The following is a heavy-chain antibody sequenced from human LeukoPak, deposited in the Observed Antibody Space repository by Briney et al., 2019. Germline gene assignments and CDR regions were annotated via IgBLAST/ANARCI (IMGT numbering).Heavy chain of an antibody. D-gene: IGHD3-10*01. V-gene: IGHV3-33*01. J-gene: IGHJ4*02. CDR3: ASWRGSGSYGGYFDY. CDR1: GFTFSSYG. Sequence: GRSLRLSCAASGFTFSSYGMYWVRQAPGKGLEWVTLIWYDGSNRYCADSVKGRFTISRDNSKNTLYLQMNSLRAEDTAVYYCASWRGSGSYGGYFDYWGQGTLVTVSS. CDR2: IWYDGSNR.